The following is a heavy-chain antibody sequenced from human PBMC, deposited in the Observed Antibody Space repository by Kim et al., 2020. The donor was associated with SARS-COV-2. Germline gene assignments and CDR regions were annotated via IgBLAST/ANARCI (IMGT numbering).Heavy chain of an antibody. D-gene: IGHD3-10*01. Sequence: SETLSLTCTVSGGSISSSSYYWGWIRQPPGKGLEWIGSIYYSGSTYYNPSLKSRVTISVDTSKNQFSLKLSSVTAADTAVYYCAGPYGSGSYYNIPNVWGPNYYGMDVWGQGTTVTVSS. V-gene: IGHV4-39*01. J-gene: IGHJ6*02. CDR3: AGPYGSGSYYNIPNVWGPNYYGMDV. CDR2: IYYSGST. CDR1: GGSISSSSYY.